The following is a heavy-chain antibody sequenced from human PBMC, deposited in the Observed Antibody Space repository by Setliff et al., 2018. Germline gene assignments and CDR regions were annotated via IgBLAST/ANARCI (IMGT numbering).Heavy chain of an antibody. J-gene: IGHJ3*02. CDR2: INPSSGRT. CDR1: GYTFTSHY. CDR3: ARDVFPYHYEGAFDI. V-gene: IGHV1-46*01. D-gene: IGHD3-22*01. Sequence: ASVKVSCKTSGYTFTSHYMHWVRQAPGLGLEWMGTINPSSGRTSYAQKFQGRVTMTRDTSTSTVYMDMSSLRSEDTAVYYCARDVFPYHYEGAFDIWGQGTMVTVSS.